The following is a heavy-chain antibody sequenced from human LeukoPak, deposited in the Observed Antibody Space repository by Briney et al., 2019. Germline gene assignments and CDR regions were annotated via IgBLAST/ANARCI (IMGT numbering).Heavy chain of an antibody. D-gene: IGHD2-2*01. CDR2: ISSYKCYK. CDR3: ARVACSSTSCYAYNAFDI. V-gene: IGHV1-18*04. CDR1: VYTFTSYG. J-gene: IGHJ3*02. Sequence: AAVKVSCKGSVYTFTSYGFSWVRQAPARGLDWVGWISSYKCYKNYAQRLQGRVTMTTETSTSTAYMELRSLRSDYTAVYYCARVACSSTSCYAYNAFDIWGQGTMVTVSS.